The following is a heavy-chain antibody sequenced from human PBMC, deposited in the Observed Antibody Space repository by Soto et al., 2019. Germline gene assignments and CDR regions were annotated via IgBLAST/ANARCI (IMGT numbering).Heavy chain of an antibody. V-gene: IGHV4-61*01. CDR2: IYYSGST. D-gene: IGHD2-2*01. CDR1: GGSVSSGSYY. Sequence: SETLSLTCTVSGGSVSSGSYYWSWIRQPPGKGLEWIGYIYYSGSTNYNPSLKSRVTISVDTSKNQFSLKLSSVTAADTAVYYCARVHIVVVPAATRTLDFDYWGQGTLVTVSS. J-gene: IGHJ4*02. CDR3: ARVHIVVVPAATRTLDFDY.